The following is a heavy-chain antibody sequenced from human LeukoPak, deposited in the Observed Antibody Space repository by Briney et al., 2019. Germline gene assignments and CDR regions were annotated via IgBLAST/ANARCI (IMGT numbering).Heavy chain of an antibody. Sequence: SETLSLTCAVYGGSFSGYYWSWIRQPPGKGLEWIGEINHSGSTNYNPSLKSRVTISVDTSKNQFSLKLSSVTAADTAVYYCARGHVHSYGSGSCIRPHNWFDPWGQGTLVTVSS. CDR2: INHSGST. CDR3: ARGHVHSYGSGSCIRPHNWFDP. D-gene: IGHD3-10*01. CDR1: GGSFSGYY. V-gene: IGHV4-34*01. J-gene: IGHJ5*02.